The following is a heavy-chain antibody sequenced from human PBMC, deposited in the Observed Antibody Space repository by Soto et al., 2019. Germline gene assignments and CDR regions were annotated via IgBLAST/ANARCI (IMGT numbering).Heavy chain of an antibody. Sequence: QVQLQQSGPGLVKPSQTLSVTCGISGDSVSSNSAAWNWLRQSPSRGLEWLGRTYYRSKWYNDYAVSEESRITINPDTSKNPFSLQLNFVTPEDTAVYFCARGEQYSGRIFDYWGQGTLVTVSS. D-gene: IGHD1-26*01. V-gene: IGHV6-1*01. CDR2: TYYRSKWYN. CDR3: ARGEQYSGRIFDY. CDR1: GDSVSSNSAA. J-gene: IGHJ4*02.